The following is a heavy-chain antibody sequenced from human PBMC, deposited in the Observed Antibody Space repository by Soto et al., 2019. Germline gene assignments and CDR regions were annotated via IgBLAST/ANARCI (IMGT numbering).Heavy chain of an antibody. J-gene: IGHJ6*02. CDR1: GFTFDDYA. V-gene: IGHV3-9*01. Sequence: EVQLVESGGGLVQPGRSLRLSCVVSGFTFDDYAMHWVRQATGKGPEWVSGINWDSSSTGYADCVKGRFTISRDNAKNCLYLQMDSLRAEDTALYYCAKDYSSSWYKDAHNYYYGMDVWGQGTTVTVSS. D-gene: IGHD6-13*01. CDR2: INWDSSST. CDR3: AKDYSSSWYKDAHNYYYGMDV.